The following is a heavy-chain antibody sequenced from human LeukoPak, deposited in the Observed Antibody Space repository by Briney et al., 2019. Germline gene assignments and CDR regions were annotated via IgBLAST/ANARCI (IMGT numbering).Heavy chain of an antibody. Sequence: GGSLRLSCDASGFTFSTYPMHWVRQAPDKGLEWVAMISHHGSNEYYADSVKGRFTISRDNSKKTLYLQMNNPRVEDTAIYYCARVHDTSGYYHYFDSWGQGTLVTVSS. J-gene: IGHJ4*02. D-gene: IGHD3-9*01. CDR2: ISHHGSNE. V-gene: IGHV3-30*14. CDR1: GFTFSTYP. CDR3: ARVHDTSGYYHYFDS.